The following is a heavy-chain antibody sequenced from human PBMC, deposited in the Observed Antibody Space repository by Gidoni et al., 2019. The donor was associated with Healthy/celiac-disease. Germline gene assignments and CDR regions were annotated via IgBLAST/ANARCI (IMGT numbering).Heavy chain of an antibody. J-gene: IGHJ4*02. CDR1: GGSFSGYY. Sequence: QVHLQQCVAGLLKPSETLSLTCAVYGGSFSGYYWSWIRQPPGKGLEWFGEINLRGSTNYNPSLKSRVTISVDTSKNQFSLKLSSVTAADTAVYYCARRGAATTDYWGQGTLVTVSS. V-gene: IGHV4-34*01. D-gene: IGHD6-25*01. CDR2: INLRGST. CDR3: ARRGAATTDY.